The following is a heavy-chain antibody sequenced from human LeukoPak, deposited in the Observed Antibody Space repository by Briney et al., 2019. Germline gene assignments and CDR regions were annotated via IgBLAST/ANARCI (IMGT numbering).Heavy chain of an antibody. D-gene: IGHD3-3*01. CDR2: ISTSGSTT. J-gene: IGHJ4*02. CDR3: ARRIIRRGAGIDY. V-gene: IGHV3-11*04. Sequence: GGSLRLSCAVSEFTFSDYHMNWIRQAPGKGLEWVSYISTSGSTTYYSDSVKGRFTISRDNTQNSLYLQMNSLRAEDTAVYYCARRIIRRGAGIDYWGQGILVTVSS. CDR1: EFTFSDYH.